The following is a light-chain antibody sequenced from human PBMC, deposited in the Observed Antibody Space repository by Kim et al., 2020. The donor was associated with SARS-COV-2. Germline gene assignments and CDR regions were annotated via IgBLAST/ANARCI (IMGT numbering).Light chain of an antibody. CDR3: LLSFSGIRV. CDR1: TGAVTPTHY. V-gene: IGLV7-46*01. CDR2: DTG. Sequence: PGETVTLTCASRTGAVTPTHYPYWFQKKPGEVPRTLSFDTGSRHSWTPARFSGSLSGDKAVLTLAGAQPEDEGDYYCLLSFSGIRVFGGGTQLTVL. J-gene: IGLJ3*02.